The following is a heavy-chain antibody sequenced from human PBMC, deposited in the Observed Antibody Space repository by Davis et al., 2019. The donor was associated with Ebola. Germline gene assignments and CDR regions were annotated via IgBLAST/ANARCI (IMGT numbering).Heavy chain of an antibody. D-gene: IGHD3-9*01. CDR3: ARAGYDIQGMDY. Sequence: PRGSLRPSCAASGFTFSSYWMHWVRQVPGKGLVWVSRMNSDGSSTTYADSVKGRFTISRDNAKNTLYLQMNSLRAEDTAVYYCARAGYDIQGMDYWGQGTLVTVSS. J-gene: IGHJ4*02. CDR1: GFTFSSYW. V-gene: IGHV3-74*01. CDR2: MNSDGSST.